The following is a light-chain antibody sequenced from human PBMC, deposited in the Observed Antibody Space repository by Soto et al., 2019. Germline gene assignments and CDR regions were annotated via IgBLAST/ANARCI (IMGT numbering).Light chain of an antibody. Sequence: AIQMTQSPSSLSASVGDTVTITCRASQGIRTDLAWYQQKPGKAPKLLIYAASNLYSGVPSRFSGGGSGTDFILTVSSLQPEDFATSYCLQHNNYPFTFGPGTKVAIK. J-gene: IGKJ3*01. V-gene: IGKV1-6*01. CDR1: QGIRTD. CDR3: LQHNNYPFT. CDR2: AAS.